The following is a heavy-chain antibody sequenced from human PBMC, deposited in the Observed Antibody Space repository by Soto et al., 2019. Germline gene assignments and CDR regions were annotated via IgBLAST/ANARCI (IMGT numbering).Heavy chain of an antibody. D-gene: IGHD1-1*01. V-gene: IGHV1-3*01. Sequence: VEASWKDFGLALTTFSLRSVCQAPGQRLEWMGWINAGNGNTKYSQKFQGRVTITKNTSASTAYMELSSLRSEDTAVYYCAREPQRNWFDPWGQGTLVTV. CDR3: AREPQRNWFDP. J-gene: IGHJ5*02. CDR2: INAGNGNT. CDR1: GLALTTFS.